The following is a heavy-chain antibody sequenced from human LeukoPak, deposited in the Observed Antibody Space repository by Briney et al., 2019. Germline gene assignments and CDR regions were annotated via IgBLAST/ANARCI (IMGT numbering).Heavy chain of an antibody. V-gene: IGHV4-34*01. J-gene: IGHJ5*02. Sequence: SETLSLTCAVYGGSFSGYYWSWIRQPPGKGLEWIGEINHSGSTNYDPSLKSRVTISVDTSKNQFSLKLSSVTAADTAVYYCARVLRSYLLRWFDPWGQGTLVTVSS. CDR2: INHSGST. D-gene: IGHD2-15*01. CDR3: ARVLRSYLLRWFDP. CDR1: GGSFSGYY.